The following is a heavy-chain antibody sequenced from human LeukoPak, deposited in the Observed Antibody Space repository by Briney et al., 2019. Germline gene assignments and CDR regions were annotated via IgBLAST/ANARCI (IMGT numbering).Heavy chain of an antibody. Sequence: SETLSLTCTVSGGSISSGSYYWSWIRQPAGKGLEWIGRIYTSGSTNYNPSLKSRVTISVDTSKNQFSLKLSSVTAADTAVYYCARERPARGSYGPLDWGQGTLVTVSS. D-gene: IGHD1-26*01. CDR1: GGSISSGSYY. CDR2: IYTSGST. V-gene: IGHV4-61*02. J-gene: IGHJ4*02. CDR3: ARERPARGSYGPLD.